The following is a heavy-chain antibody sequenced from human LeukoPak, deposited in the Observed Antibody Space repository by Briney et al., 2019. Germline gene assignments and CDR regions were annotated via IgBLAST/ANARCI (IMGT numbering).Heavy chain of an antibody. J-gene: IGHJ4*02. Sequence: GGSLRLSCAASGFTVSSNYMSWVHQAPGKGLEWVSVIYSGGSTYYADSVKGRFTISRGNSKNTLYLQMNSLRAEDTAVYYCARESYYYDSSGYYPHYYFDYWGQGTLVTVSS. D-gene: IGHD3-22*01. CDR2: IYSGGST. CDR1: GFTVSSNY. CDR3: ARESYYYDSSGYYPHYYFDY. V-gene: IGHV3-53*01.